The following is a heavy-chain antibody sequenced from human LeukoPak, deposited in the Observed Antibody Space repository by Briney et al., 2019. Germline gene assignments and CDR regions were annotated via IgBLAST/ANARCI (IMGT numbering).Heavy chain of an antibody. CDR3: AKDLRSYHAFDI. V-gene: IGHV3-30*18. CDR2: ISYGGSNE. D-gene: IGHD1-26*01. J-gene: IGHJ3*02. Sequence: AGGFLRLSCAASGFTFSSYGMHWVRQAPDKGLEWVALISYGGSNEYYADSVMGRFTVSRDNSKNTLYLQMNSLRAEDTAVYYCAKDLRSYHAFDIWGQGTVVTVSS. CDR1: GFTFSSYG.